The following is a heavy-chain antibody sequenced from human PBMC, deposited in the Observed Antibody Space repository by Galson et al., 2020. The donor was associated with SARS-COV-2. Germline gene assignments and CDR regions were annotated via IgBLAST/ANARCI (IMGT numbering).Heavy chain of an antibody. V-gene: IGHV4-34*01. CDR1: SGSLSGYY. J-gene: IGHJ6*03. Sequence: SETLSLTCGIYSGSLSGYYWSWIRQSPGTGLEWIGEINYDGVTHYNPSHESRVAISVDTSTKQFSLTLTSVTAADTAVYYCAREETFTSSSDYYYSYYLDVWAKGSTVTVTS. CDR2: INYDGVT. CDR3: AREETFTSSSDYYYSYYLDV. D-gene: IGHD6-6*01.